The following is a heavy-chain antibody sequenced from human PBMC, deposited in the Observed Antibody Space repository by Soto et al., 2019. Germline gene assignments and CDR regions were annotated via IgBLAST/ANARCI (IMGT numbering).Heavy chain of an antibody. V-gene: IGHV1-2*04. Sequence: GASVKVSCKASGYTFTNYDISWVRQAPGQGLEWLGRINPKSGGTSTAQKFQGWVTMTTDTSISTASMELTRLTSDDTAIYYCARGDSTDCSNGVCSFFYNHDMDVWGQGTTVTVSS. CDR1: GYTFTNYD. CDR3: ARGDSTDCSNGVCSFFYNHDMDV. J-gene: IGHJ6*02. D-gene: IGHD2-8*01. CDR2: INPKSGGT.